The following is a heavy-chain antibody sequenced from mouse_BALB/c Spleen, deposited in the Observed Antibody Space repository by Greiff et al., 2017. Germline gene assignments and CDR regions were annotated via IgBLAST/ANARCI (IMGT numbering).Heavy chain of an antibody. CDR1: GFSLSTYGIG. CDR3: ARMAYYGNPWYFDY. Sequence: QVTLKECGPGILQPSQTLSLTCSFSGFSLSTYGIGVGWIRQPSGKGLEWLAHIWWNDNKYYNTALKSRLTISKDTSNNQVFLKIASVDTADTATYYCARMAYYGNPWYFDYWGQGTTLTVSS. V-gene: IGHV8-11*01. J-gene: IGHJ2*01. CDR2: IWWNDNK. D-gene: IGHD2-10*01.